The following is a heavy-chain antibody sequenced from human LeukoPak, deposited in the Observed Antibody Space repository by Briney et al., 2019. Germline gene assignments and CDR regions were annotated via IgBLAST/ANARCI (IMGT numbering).Heavy chain of an antibody. Sequence: PGGSLRLSCAASGFNFGEFWMAWVRQTPGMGLEWVADIKEDGSESFYVDSVKGRFTISRDNAKNSLYLQMNSLRAEDTAVYYCARLYCSGGSCYSDYWGQGTLVTVSS. CDR1: GFNFGEFW. V-gene: IGHV3-7*01. CDR2: IKEDGSES. J-gene: IGHJ4*02. CDR3: ARLYCSGGSCYSDY. D-gene: IGHD2-15*01.